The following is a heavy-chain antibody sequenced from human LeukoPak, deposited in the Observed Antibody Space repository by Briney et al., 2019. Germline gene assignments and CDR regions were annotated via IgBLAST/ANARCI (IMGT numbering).Heavy chain of an antibody. CDR2: IRYDGSNK. D-gene: IGHD3-3*01. Sequence: GGSLRLSCAASGFTFSSYGMHWVRQAPGKGPEWVAFIRYDGSNKYYADSVKGRFTISRDNSKNTLYLQMNSLRAEDTAVYYCAKDSITIFGVVRRFDYWGQGTLVTVSS. CDR3: AKDSITIFGVVRRFDY. V-gene: IGHV3-30*02. CDR1: GFTFSSYG. J-gene: IGHJ4*02.